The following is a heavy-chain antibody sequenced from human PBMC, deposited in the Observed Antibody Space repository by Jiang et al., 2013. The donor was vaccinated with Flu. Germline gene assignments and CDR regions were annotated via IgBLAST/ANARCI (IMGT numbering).Heavy chain of an antibody. J-gene: IGHJ6*03. Sequence: PGLVKPSETLSLTCTVSGGSISSSSYYWGWIRQPPGKGLEWIGSIYYSGSTYYNPSLKSRVTISVDTSKNQFSLKLSSVTAADTAVYYCARLRGLPLYSNMDVWGKGTTVTVSS. V-gene: IGHV4-39*01. D-gene: IGHD4-11*01. CDR1: GGSISSSSYY. CDR2: IYYSGST. CDR3: ARLRGLPLYSNMDV.